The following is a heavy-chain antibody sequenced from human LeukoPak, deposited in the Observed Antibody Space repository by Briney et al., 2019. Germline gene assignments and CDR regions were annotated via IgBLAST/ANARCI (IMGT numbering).Heavy chain of an antibody. CDR2: MYHSGST. CDR3: ARDFDHSAQAY. CDR1: GYSISSGYY. D-gene: IGHD2-15*01. J-gene: IGHJ4*02. V-gene: IGHV4-38-2*02. Sequence: SETLSLTCTVSGYSISSGYYWCWIRQPPGKGLEWIGSMYHSGSTYSNPSLKSRVTISGDTSKNQFSLKLTSMTAADTAVYYCARDFDHSAQAYWGQGTRVTVSS.